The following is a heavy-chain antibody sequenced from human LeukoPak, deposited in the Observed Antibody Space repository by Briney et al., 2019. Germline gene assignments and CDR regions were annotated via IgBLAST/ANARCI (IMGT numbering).Heavy chain of an antibody. CDR1: GFTFSSYG. CDR2: IWYDGSNK. D-gene: IGHD2-15*01. CDR3: AILTLFGSAFDI. Sequence: PERSLRLSCAASGFTFSSYGMHWVRQAPGKGLEWVAVIWYDGSNKYYADSVKGRFTISRDNSKNTLYLQMNSLRAEDTAVYYCAILTLFGSAFDIWGQGTMVTVSS. J-gene: IGHJ3*02. V-gene: IGHV3-33*01.